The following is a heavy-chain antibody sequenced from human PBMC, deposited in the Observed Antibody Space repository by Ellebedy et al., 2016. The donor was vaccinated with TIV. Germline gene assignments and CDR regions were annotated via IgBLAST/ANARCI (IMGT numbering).Heavy chain of an antibody. J-gene: IGHJ4*02. V-gene: IGHV3-74*01. CDR3: ARGPATIFGVVKPLDY. CDR1: GFTLRSYW. D-gene: IGHD3-3*01. CDR2: ISTDGSST. Sequence: GESLKISCAASGFTLRSYWMHWVRQAPGQGLVWVSRISTDGSSTTYADSVKGRFTISRDNAKNSLYLQMNSLRAEDTAVYYCARGPATIFGVVKPLDYWGQGTLVTVSS.